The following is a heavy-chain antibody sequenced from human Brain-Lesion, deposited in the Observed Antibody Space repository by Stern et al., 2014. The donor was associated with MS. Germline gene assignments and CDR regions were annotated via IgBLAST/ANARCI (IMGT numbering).Heavy chain of an antibody. V-gene: IGHV1-2*04. Sequence: QVQLVQSGAEVKKPGASVKVSCKASGYTFTGYYMHWVRQAPGQGLEWMGWINPNSGGTNYAQKFQGWVTMTRDTSINTAYMELSRLRSDDTAVYYCATYYYDSTGYNDFWGQGTLVTVSS. J-gene: IGHJ4*02. CDR3: ATYYYDSTGYNDF. CDR1: GYTFTGYY. D-gene: IGHD3-22*01. CDR2: INPNSGGT.